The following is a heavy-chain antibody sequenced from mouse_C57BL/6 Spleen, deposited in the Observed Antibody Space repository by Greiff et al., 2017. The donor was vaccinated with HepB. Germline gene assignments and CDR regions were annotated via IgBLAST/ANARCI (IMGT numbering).Heavy chain of an antibody. D-gene: IGHD2-4*01. CDR3: ARGYYDHEGAMDY. CDR1: GYTFTSYW. CDR2: IYPGSGST. J-gene: IGHJ4*01. V-gene: IGHV1-55*01. Sequence: VQLQQPGAELVKPGASVKMSCKASGYTFTSYWITWVKQRPGQGLEWIGDIYPGSGSTNYNEKFKSKATLTVDTSSSTAYMQLSSLTSEDSAVYYCARGYYDHEGAMDYWGQGTSVTVSS.